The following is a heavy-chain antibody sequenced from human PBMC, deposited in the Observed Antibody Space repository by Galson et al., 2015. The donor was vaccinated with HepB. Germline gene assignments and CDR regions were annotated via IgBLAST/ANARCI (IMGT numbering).Heavy chain of an antibody. Sequence: SVKVSCKAFGYTFTDYGISWVRQAPGQGLEWMAWISAYDGNTVYAQNFQGRMTMTTDASTNTAHMELRSLRSDDTAVYYCARDSQGYDILTRLDPWGQGTLVIVSS. CDR2: ISAYDGNT. CDR1: GYTFTDYG. V-gene: IGHV1-18*01. CDR3: ARDSQGYDILTRLDP. D-gene: IGHD3-9*01. J-gene: IGHJ5*02.